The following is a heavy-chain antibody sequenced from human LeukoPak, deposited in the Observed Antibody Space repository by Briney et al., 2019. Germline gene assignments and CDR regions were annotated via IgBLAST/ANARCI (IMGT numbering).Heavy chain of an antibody. Sequence: GWSLRLSCAASGFTFSDYYMSWIRQAPGKGLEWVSYISSSSSYTNYADSVKGRFTISRDNAKNSLYLQMNSLRAEDTAVYYCARGRDYGDPGDYWGQGTLVTVSS. CDR3: ARGRDYGDPGDY. CDR2: ISSSSSYT. D-gene: IGHD4-17*01. CDR1: GFTFSDYY. V-gene: IGHV3-11*06. J-gene: IGHJ4*02.